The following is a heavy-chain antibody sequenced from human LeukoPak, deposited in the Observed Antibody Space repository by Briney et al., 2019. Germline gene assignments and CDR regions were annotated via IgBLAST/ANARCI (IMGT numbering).Heavy chain of an antibody. CDR1: GESIRSTAF. V-gene: IGHV4-39*01. Sequence: PSETLSLTCSVSGESIRSTAFWGWVRQSPGMGLEWIASISHAGISYYNPSLSSRVTVSADSSKNQFSLRLSSVTAADTAVYYCARRGGHSWDVGNWFDPWGQGTPVTVSS. CDR2: ISHAGIS. CDR3: ARRGGHSWDVGNWFDP. J-gene: IGHJ5*02. D-gene: IGHD6-13*01.